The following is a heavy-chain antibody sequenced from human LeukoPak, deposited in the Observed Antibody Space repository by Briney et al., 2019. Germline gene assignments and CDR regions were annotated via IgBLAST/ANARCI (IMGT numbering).Heavy chain of an antibody. CDR3: AAGQGGVYSGYDTNFDY. D-gene: IGHD5-12*01. Sequence: ASVKVSCKASGGTFSSYAISWVRQAPGRRLEWMGGIIAIFGTANYAQKFQGRVTITADESTSTAYMELSSLRSEDTAVYYCAAGQGGVYSGYDTNFDYWGQGTLVTVSS. CDR1: GGTFSSYA. CDR2: IIAIFGTA. V-gene: IGHV1-69*13. J-gene: IGHJ4*02.